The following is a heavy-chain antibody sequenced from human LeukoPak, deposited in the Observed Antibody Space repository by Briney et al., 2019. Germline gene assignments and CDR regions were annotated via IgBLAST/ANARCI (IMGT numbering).Heavy chain of an antibody. J-gene: IGHJ4*02. CDR2: IDPNSGGT. Sequence: ASVKVSCKASGYTFTGYYMHWVRQAPGQGLEWMGWIDPNSGGTNYAQKFQGRVTMTRDTSISTAYMEVNRLRSDDTAMYYCAKVAEWGSSWCYFDYWGQGTLVTVSS. CDR1: GYTFTGYY. D-gene: IGHD6-13*01. V-gene: IGHV1-2*02. CDR3: AKVAEWGSSWCYFDY.